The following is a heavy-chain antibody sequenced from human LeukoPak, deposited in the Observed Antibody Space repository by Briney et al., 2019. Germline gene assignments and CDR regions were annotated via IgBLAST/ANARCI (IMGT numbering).Heavy chain of an antibody. V-gene: IGHV4-34*01. D-gene: IGHD2-2*01. Sequence: TSETLSLTCAVYGGSFSDYYWSWIRQPPGKGLEWIGEINHSGSTNYNPSLKSRVTISVDTSKNQFSLKLSSVTAADTAVYYCARGLNAPWQNYYMDVWGKGTTVTVSS. CDR3: ARGLNAPWQNYYMDV. CDR2: INHSGST. CDR1: GGSFSDYY. J-gene: IGHJ6*03.